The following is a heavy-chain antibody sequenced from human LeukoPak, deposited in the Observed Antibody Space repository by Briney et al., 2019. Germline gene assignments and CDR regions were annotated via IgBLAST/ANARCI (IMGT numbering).Heavy chain of an antibody. Sequence: GGSLRLSCVASGFTFSSYSMNWVRQAPGKGLEWVSYSSRSSSTIYYADSVKGRFTISRDNAKNSLYLQMNSLRAEDTAVYYCARGPLANCGGDCYLDWFDPWGQGTLVTVSS. CDR1: GFTFSSYS. CDR2: SSRSSSTI. CDR3: ARGPLANCGGDCYLDWFDP. J-gene: IGHJ5*02. D-gene: IGHD2-21*01. V-gene: IGHV3-48*04.